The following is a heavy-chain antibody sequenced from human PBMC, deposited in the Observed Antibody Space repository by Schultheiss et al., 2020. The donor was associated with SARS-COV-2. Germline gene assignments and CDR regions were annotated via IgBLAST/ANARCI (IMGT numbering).Heavy chain of an antibody. V-gene: IGHV1-2*02. Sequence: ASVKVSCKASGYTFIGDYIHWVRQAPGQGLEWMGWINPNSGGTNYAQKFQGRVTMTRDTSISTAYMELSRLRSDDTAVYYCARVLDYYDSSGYYSVLAYYFDYWGQGTLVTVSS. CDR3: ARVLDYYDSSGYYSVLAYYFDY. CDR1: GYTFIGDY. D-gene: IGHD3-22*01. CDR2: INPNSGGT. J-gene: IGHJ4*02.